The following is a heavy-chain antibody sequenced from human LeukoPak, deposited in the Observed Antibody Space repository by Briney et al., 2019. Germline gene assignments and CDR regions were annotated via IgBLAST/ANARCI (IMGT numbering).Heavy chain of an antibody. D-gene: IGHD3-22*01. Sequence: SGPALVKPTQTLTLTCTFSGFSLSSSGMCVTWIRQPPGKALEWLARIDWDDYKYYSTSLKTRLTISKDTSKNQVVLTMTNMDPVDTATYYCARDYYDSSSPGGRAHAFHIWGQGTMVTVSS. J-gene: IGHJ3*02. CDR2: IDWDDYK. CDR1: GFSLSSSGMC. V-gene: IGHV2-70*11. CDR3: ARDYYDSSSPGGRAHAFHI.